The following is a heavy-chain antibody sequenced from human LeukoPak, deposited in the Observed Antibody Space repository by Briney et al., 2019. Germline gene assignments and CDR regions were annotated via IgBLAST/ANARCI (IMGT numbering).Heavy chain of an antibody. CDR2: IYHSGST. J-gene: IGHJ4*02. V-gene: IGHV4-4*02. Sequence: PSETLSLTCAVSGGSISSSNGWSWVRQPPGKGLEWIGEIYHSGSTNYNPSLKSRVTISVDKSKNQFSLKLSSVTAADTAVYYCARANYYYDSRRFDYWGQGTLVTVSS. D-gene: IGHD3-22*01. CDR3: ARANYYYDSRRFDY. CDR1: GGSISSSNG.